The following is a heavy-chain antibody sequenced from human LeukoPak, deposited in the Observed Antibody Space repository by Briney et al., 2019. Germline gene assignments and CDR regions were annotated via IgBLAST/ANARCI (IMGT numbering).Heavy chain of an antibody. Sequence: SVKVSCKASGGTFSSYAISWVRQAPGQGLEWMGRIIPILGIANYAQKFQGRVTITADNSTSTAYMELSSLRSEDTAVYYCAREEERAFDIWGQGTMVTVSS. CDR2: IIPILGIA. CDR1: GGTFSSYA. D-gene: IGHD5-24*01. J-gene: IGHJ3*02. CDR3: AREEERAFDI. V-gene: IGHV1-69*04.